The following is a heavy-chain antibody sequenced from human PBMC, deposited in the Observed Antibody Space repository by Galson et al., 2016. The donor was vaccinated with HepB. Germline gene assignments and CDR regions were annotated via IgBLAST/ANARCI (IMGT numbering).Heavy chain of an antibody. Sequence: SLRLSCAVSGFAFYTFTMHWVRQSPGKGPECVAAISSDGSNRHYADPVRGRFTISRDNPRNTLYLQMDSLTTEDTAVYYCARGEIGTTLDWGQGALVTVSS. V-gene: IGHV3-30*11. D-gene: IGHD4-23*01. J-gene: IGHJ4*02. CDR1: GFAFYTFT. CDR2: ISSDGSNR. CDR3: ARGEIGTTLD.